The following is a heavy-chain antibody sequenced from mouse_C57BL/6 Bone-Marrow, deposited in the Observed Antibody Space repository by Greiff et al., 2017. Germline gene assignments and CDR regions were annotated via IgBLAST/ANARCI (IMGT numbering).Heavy chain of an antibody. J-gene: IGHJ2*01. Sequence: EVKLMESGGGLVKPGGSLKLSCAASGFTFSSYAMSWVRQTPEKRLEWVATISDGGSYTYYPDNVKGRFTISRDNPKNNLYLQMSHLKSEDTAMYYCASLGFDYWGQGTTLTVSS. CDR3: ASLGFDY. CDR1: GFTFSSYA. V-gene: IGHV5-4*03. CDR2: ISDGGSYT. D-gene: IGHD4-1*01.